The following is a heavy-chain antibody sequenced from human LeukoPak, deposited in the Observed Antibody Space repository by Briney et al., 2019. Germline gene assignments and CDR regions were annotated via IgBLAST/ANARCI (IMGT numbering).Heavy chain of an antibody. J-gene: IGHJ3*01. Sequence: GGSLRLSCAASGFTFSSYSMNWVRQAPGRGLEWVSVISDRGDGTYYGDSVKGRFTISRDSSKNTLYLQMNSLGGEDTALYYCAKGRWGLTINNFDLWGQGTMVTVSS. D-gene: IGHD2-21*02. CDR1: GFTFSSYS. CDR2: ISDRGDGT. CDR3: AKGRWGLTINNFDL. V-gene: IGHV3-23*01.